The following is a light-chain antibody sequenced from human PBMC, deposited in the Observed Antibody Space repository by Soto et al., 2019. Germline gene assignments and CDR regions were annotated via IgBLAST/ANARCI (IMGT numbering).Light chain of an antibody. CDR3: SSYTSSSTLYV. CDR1: SSDVGAYNS. CDR2: KGT. J-gene: IGLJ1*01. Sequence: QSALAQPASVSGSPGQSVTISCTGTSSDVGAYNSVSWYQQHPDKAPQLMIYKGTQRPSGVSNRFSGSTSGNAASLTISGLQAEDEADYYCSSYTSSSTLYVFGTGTKLTVL. V-gene: IGLV2-14*02.